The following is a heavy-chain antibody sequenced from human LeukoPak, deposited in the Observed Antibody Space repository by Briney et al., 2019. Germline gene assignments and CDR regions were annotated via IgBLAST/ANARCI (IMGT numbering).Heavy chain of an antibody. D-gene: IGHD1-26*01. CDR2: INAGIGNT. V-gene: IGHV1-3*01. CDR1: GYTFTSYA. Sequence: ASVKVSCKASGYTFTSYAMHWVRLAPGQRLEWMGWINAGIGNTKYSQKFQGRVTITRDTSASTAYMELSSLRSEDTAVYYCARPHGSYWFDPWGQGTLVTVSS. CDR3: ARPHGSYWFDP. J-gene: IGHJ5*02.